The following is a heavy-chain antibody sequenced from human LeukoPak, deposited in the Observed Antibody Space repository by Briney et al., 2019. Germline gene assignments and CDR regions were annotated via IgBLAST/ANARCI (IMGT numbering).Heavy chain of an antibody. J-gene: IGHJ4*02. D-gene: IGHD2-15*01. CDR3: ARRGTAYCRGGNCYSDKYFDY. CDR1: GGSLSGYY. V-gene: IGHV4-34*01. CDR2: INYSGNT. Sequence: PSETLSLTXAVYGGSLSGYYWTWIRQTPAKGRECIWEINYSGNTNYNPSLKSRVTISADTSKHQFSLRRSSVTAADTAVYYCARRGTAYCRGGNCYSDKYFDYWGQGTQVTVSS.